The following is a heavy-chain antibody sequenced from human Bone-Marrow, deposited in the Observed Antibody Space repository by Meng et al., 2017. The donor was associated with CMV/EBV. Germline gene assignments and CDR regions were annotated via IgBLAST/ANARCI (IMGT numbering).Heavy chain of an antibody. CDR1: GGSVSSGTYS. V-gene: IGHV4-61*01. D-gene: IGHD4-17*01. J-gene: IGHJ3*02. CDR2: IYYSGST. CDR3: ARDLNGDYVLVRAFDI. Sequence: SETLSLTCTVSGGSVSSGTYSWSWIRQPPGKGLEWIGYIYYSGSTNYNPSLKSRVTISVDTSKNQFSLKLTSVTAADTAVYYCARDLNGDYVLVRAFDIWGQGTMVTVSS.